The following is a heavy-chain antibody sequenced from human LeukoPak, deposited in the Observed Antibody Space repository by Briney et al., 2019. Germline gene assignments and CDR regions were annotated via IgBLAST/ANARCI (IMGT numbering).Heavy chain of an antibody. CDR2: ISYDGSNK. CDR3: AKGFGVAVAGTRMDAFDI. CDR1: GFTFSSYA. D-gene: IGHD6-19*01. V-gene: IGHV3-30-3*01. J-gene: IGHJ3*02. Sequence: GGSLRLSCAASGFTFSSYAMHWVRQAPGKGLEWVAVISYDGSNKYYADSVKGRFTISRANSENSLYLQMSSLRPEDTALYYCAKGFGVAVAGTRMDAFDIWGQGTMVTVSS.